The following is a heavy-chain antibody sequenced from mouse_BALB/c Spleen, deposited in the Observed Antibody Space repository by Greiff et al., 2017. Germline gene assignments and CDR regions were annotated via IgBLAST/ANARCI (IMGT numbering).Heavy chain of an antibody. Sequence: EVMLVESGGGLVQPGGSRKLSCAASGFTFSSFGMPWVRQAPEKGLEWVAYISSGGSSIYYADTVKGRFTISRDNPKNTLFLQMTILRSEDTAMYYCARMGLHYGSSYAWYFDVWGAGTTVTVSS. CDR2: ISSGGSSI. D-gene: IGHD1-1*01. J-gene: IGHJ1*01. CDR1: GFTFSSFG. CDR3: ARMGLHYGSSYAWYFDV. V-gene: IGHV5-17*02.